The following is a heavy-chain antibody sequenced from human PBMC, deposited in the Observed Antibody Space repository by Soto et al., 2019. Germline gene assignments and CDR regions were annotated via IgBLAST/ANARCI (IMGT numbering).Heavy chain of an antibody. CDR3: ARVDYGGNSYY. CDR1: GYTFTSYD. Sequence: ASVKVSCKASGYTFTSYDINWVRQATGQGLEWMGWMNPNSGNTGYAQKFQGRVTMTRNSSIRTAYMELSSLRYEDTAVYYCARVDYGGNSYYWGQGTLVTVSS. V-gene: IGHV1-8*01. J-gene: IGHJ4*02. CDR2: MNPNSGNT. D-gene: IGHD4-17*01.